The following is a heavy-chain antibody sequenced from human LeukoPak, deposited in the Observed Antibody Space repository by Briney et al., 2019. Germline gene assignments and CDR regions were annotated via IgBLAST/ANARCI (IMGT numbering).Heavy chain of an antibody. CDR2: IYTSGST. D-gene: IGHD5-18*01. CDR1: GGSISSYY. Sequence: KTSDTPSLTCTVSGGSISSYYWSWIRKPAGKGLECIGRIYTSGSTNYNPSLKSRVNMSVDTSKNQFSLKLSSVTAADTAVYYCARSGYSYGYSFDYWGQGTLVTVSS. J-gene: IGHJ4*02. CDR3: ARSGYSYGYSFDY. V-gene: IGHV4-4*07.